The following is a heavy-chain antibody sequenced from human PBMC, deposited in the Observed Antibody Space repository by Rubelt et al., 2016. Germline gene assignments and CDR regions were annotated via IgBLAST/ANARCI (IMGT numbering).Heavy chain of an antibody. CDR3: ARANYYDSSGYYYWFDP. CDR2: MNPNSGNT. J-gene: IGHJ5*02. V-gene: IGHV1-8*03. Sequence: VRQATGQGLEWMGWMNPNSGNTGYAQKFQGRVTITADESTSTAYMELSSLRSEDTAVYYCARANYYDSSGYYYWFDPWGQGTLVTVSS. D-gene: IGHD3-22*01.